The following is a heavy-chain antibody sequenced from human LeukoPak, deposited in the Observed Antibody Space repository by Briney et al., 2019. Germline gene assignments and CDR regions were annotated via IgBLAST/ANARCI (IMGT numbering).Heavy chain of an antibody. CDR2: INWNSGDI. CDR3: AKVRAPLSGNSYYFDY. D-gene: IGHD1-26*01. CDR1: GFTFDDYA. Sequence: GGSLRLSCTASGFTFDDYAMHWVRQAPGKGLEWVSGINWNSGDIAYADSVKGRFTISRDNAKNSLYLQMNSLRPEDTALYYCAKVRAPLSGNSYYFDYWGQGTLVTVSS. J-gene: IGHJ4*02. V-gene: IGHV3-9*01.